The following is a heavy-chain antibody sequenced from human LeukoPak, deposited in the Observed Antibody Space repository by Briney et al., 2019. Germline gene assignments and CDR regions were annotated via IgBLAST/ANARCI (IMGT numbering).Heavy chain of an antibody. CDR1: GFTVSSNY. Sequence: GGSLRLSCAASGFTVSSNYMSWVRQAPGKGLEWVSAISGSGGSTYYADSVKGRFTISRDNSKNTLYLQMNSLRAEDTAVYYCAKSNGAWAFDIWGQGTMVTVSS. CDR3: AKSNGAWAFDI. CDR2: ISGSGGST. V-gene: IGHV3-23*01. J-gene: IGHJ3*02. D-gene: IGHD2-8*01.